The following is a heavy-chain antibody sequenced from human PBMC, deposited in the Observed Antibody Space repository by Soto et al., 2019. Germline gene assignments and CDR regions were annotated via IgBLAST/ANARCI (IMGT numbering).Heavy chain of an antibody. CDR2: ISSSSSTI. Sequence: GGSLRLSCAASGFTFSSYSMNWVRQAPGKGLEWVSYISSSSSTIYYADSEKSRFTISRDNAKNSLYLQMNSLRDEATAGYYCARYVCGSFNCYRYHRNLRSCQTRPSSDL. D-gene: IGHD2-2*01. J-gene: IGHJ2*01. V-gene: IGHV3-48*02. CDR1: GFTFSSYS. CDR3: ARYVCGSFNCYRYHRNLRSCQTRPSSDL.